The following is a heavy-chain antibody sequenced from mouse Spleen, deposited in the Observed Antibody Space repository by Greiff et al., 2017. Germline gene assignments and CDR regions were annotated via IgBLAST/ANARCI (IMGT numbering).Heavy chain of an antibody. D-gene: IGHD1-1*01. V-gene: IGHV1-64*01. Sequence: VQLQQSGAELVKPGASVKLSCKASGYTFTSYWMHWVKQRPGQGLEWIGMIHPNSGSTNYNEKFKSKATLTVDKSSSTAYMQLSSLTSEDSAVYYCARWATVVSMDYWGQGTSVTVSS. J-gene: IGHJ4*01. CDR2: IHPNSGST. CDR1: GYTFTSYW. CDR3: ARWATVVSMDY.